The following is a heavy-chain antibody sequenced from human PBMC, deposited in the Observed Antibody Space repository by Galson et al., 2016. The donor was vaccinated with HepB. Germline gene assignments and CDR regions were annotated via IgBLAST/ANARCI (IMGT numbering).Heavy chain of an antibody. CDR2: IQWDGSR. Sequence: PALVKPTQTLTLTCTFSGFSLSTAGMCVTWIRQPPGKALEWLGLIQWDGSRYYSTSLRTRLTISTDASENQVVLTLANMDPVDTATYYCARSPRDNGWFPFDYWGPGTPVTVSS. J-gene: IGHJ4*01. CDR1: GFSLSTAGMC. CDR3: ARSPRDNGWFPFDY. V-gene: IGHV2-70*01. D-gene: IGHD6-19*01.